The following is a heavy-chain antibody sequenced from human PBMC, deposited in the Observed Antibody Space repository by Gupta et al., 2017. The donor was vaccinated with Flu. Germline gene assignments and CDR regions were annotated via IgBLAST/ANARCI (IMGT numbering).Heavy chain of an antibody. CDR3: ATAGGVGATDWFDP. Sequence: QVQLVQSGAEVKKPGASVKVSCKASGYTFTGHYMHWVRQAPGQGLEWMGWIKPNSGGTYYAQNLKGRVTMTRDTSISTAYMELSRLRSDDTAVYYCATAGGVGATDWFDPWGQGTLVTVSS. D-gene: IGHD1-26*01. CDR2: IKPNSGGT. CDR1: GYTFTGHY. J-gene: IGHJ5*02. V-gene: IGHV1-2*02.